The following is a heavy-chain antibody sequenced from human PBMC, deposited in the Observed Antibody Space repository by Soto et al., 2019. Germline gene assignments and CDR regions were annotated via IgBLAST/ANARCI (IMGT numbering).Heavy chain of an antibody. J-gene: IGHJ4*02. CDR3: ARVGSGYDILTGYYHFDY. D-gene: IGHD3-9*01. CDR1: GGSISSGGYY. V-gene: IGHV4-31*03. CDR2: IYYSGST. Sequence: QVQLQESGPGLVKPSQTLSLTCTVSGGSISSGGYYWSWIRQHPGKGLGWIGYIYYSGSTYYNPCLKSRVTISVDTSKNEFSLKLSSVTAADTAVYYCARVGSGYDILTGYYHFDYWGQGTLVTVSS.